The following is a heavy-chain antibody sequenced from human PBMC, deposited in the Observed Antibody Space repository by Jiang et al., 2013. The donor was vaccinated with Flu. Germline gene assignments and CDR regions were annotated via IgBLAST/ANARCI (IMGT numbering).Heavy chain of an antibody. J-gene: IGHJ5*02. CDR1: DHSISSGYY. CDR2: IYHSGRT. Sequence: GLVKPSETLSLTCTVSDHSISSGYYWGWIRQAQEGLEWIGSIYHSGRTYYNPSLRSRVTISVDTSKNQFSLRLSSVIAADTAIYYCARGLMGSSSSDPHNWFDPWGQGTLVTVSS. D-gene: IGHD2-2*01. CDR3: ARGLMGSSSSDPHNWFDP. V-gene: IGHV4-38-2*02.